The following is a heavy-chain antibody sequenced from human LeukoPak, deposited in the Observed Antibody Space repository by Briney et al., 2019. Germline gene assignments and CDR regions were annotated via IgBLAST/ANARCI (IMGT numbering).Heavy chain of an antibody. Sequence: GGSLRLSCAASGFTVSSNYMSWVRQAPGKGLEWVSVIYSGGSTYYADSVKGRFTISRDNAKNSLYLQMNSLRDEDTAVYYCARDHAAAGNFDYWGQGTLVTVSS. CDR3: ARDHAAAGNFDY. D-gene: IGHD6-13*01. V-gene: IGHV3-66*01. CDR2: IYSGGST. CDR1: GFTVSSNY. J-gene: IGHJ4*02.